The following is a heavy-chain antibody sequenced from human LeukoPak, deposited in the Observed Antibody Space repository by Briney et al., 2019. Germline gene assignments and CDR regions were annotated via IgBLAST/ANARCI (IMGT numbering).Heavy chain of an antibody. CDR1: GFTFTSYA. Sequence: GGSLRLSCEASGFTFTSYAMHWVRQAPGKGLEWVSSISASGSGTFYTDSMNGRFTISRDNAKKTFFLQMKNLRLGDTALYYCAKGRDTSGRQNFDFWGQGTLVTVPS. D-gene: IGHD6-19*01. CDR2: ISASGSGT. CDR3: AKGRDTSGRQNFDF. J-gene: IGHJ4*02. V-gene: IGHV3-23*01.